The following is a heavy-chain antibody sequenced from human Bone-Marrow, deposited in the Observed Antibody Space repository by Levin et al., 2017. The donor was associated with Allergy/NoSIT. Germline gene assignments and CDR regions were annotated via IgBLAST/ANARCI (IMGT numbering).Heavy chain of an antibody. D-gene: IGHD6-19*01. J-gene: IGHJ4*02. CDR3: AKVSASWSAGYVSGWDFDY. Sequence: LSLTCAASGYPFSSYAMSWVRQAPGRGLEWVSGISASGEATFYADSVKGRFTISRDISKNTLFLEMNSLRVEDTAVYFCAKVSASWSAGYVSGWDFDYWGQGTLVTVSS. CDR2: ISASGEAT. V-gene: IGHV3-23*01. CDR1: GYPFSSYA.